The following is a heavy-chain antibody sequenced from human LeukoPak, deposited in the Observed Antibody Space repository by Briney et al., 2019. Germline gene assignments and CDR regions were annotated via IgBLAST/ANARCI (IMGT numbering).Heavy chain of an antibody. D-gene: IGHD3-22*01. CDR3: AIRGYYDTTYAYDYHAMDV. Sequence: GGSLRLSFATSGNKFSGHSMHLIRPAPGKGLEWVSYINGSSRTIYYADSVKGRFTISRDNAKNSLHLQINSLRDEDTAVYYCAIRGYYDTTYAYDYHAMDVWGQGTAVTVSS. J-gene: IGHJ6*02. CDR1: GNKFSGHS. CDR2: INGSSRTI. V-gene: IGHV3-48*02.